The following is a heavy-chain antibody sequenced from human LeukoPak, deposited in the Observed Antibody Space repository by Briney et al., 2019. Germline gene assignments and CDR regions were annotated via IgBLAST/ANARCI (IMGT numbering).Heavy chain of an antibody. CDR1: GFSMSSSGYY. V-gene: IGHV4-39*07. CDR3: ARGLYYYGSGSYYTK. CDR2: IYYSGYT. J-gene: IGHJ4*02. Sequence: SETLSLTCTVSGFSMSSSGYYWGWIRQPPGKGLEWIGGIYYSGYTYYNPSLKSRVTISIDTSKKQFSLKLSSVTAADTAVYYCARGLYYYGSGSYYTKWGQGTLVTVSS. D-gene: IGHD3-10*01.